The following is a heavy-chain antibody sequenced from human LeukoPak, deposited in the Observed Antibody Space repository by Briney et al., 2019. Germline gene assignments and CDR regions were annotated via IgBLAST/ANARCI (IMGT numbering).Heavy chain of an antibody. CDR3: ARDWPGISLHFDL. J-gene: IGHJ2*01. CDR2: INPNSGGT. CDR1: GGTFSSYA. Sequence: ASVKVSCKASGGTFSSYAISWVRRAPGQGLEWMGWINPNSGGTNYAQKFRGRVTMTRDTSLSTAYMDLSRLTSDDTAVYYCARDWPGISLHFDLWGRGTLITVSS. D-gene: IGHD2-15*01. V-gene: IGHV1-2*02.